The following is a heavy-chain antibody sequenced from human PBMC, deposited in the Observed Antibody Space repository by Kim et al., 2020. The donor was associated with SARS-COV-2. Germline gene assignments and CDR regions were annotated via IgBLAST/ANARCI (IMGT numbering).Heavy chain of an antibody. CDR3: AKRGSPRRRNSGSYYRSGYYYYGMDV. Sequence: GGSLRLSCAASGFTFSSYAMSWVRQAPGKGLEWVSAISGSGGSTYYADSVNGRFTISRDNAKNTLYLQMNSLRAEDTAVYYCAKRGSPRRRNSGSYYRSGYYYYGMDVWGQGT. J-gene: IGHJ6*02. V-gene: IGHV3-23*01. D-gene: IGHD1-26*01. CDR1: GFTFSSYA. CDR2: ISGSGGST.